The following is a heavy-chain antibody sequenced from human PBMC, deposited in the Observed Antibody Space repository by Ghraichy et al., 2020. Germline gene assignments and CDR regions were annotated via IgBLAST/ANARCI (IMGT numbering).Heavy chain of an antibody. D-gene: IGHD3-3*01. CDR1: GFTVSSNY. V-gene: IGHV3-66*02. CDR2: IYSGGST. CDR3: ARSGYDFWSGYPEGNFDY. J-gene: IGHJ4*02. Sequence: GGSLRLSCAASGFTVSSNYMSWVRQAPGKGLEWVSVIYSGGSTYYADSVKGRFTISRDNSKNTLYLQMNSLRAEDTAVYYCARSGYDFWSGYPEGNFDYWGQGTLVTVSS.